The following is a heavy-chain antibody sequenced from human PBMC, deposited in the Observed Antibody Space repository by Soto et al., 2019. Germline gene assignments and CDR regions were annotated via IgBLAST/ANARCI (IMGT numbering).Heavy chain of an antibody. J-gene: IGHJ4*02. V-gene: IGHV1-18*01. Sequence: ASVKVSCKASGYTFTSYGISWVRQAPGQGLEWMGWISAYNGNTNYAQKLQGRVTMTTDTSTSTAYMELRSLRSDDTAVYYCARGPSDIRFLEFRYYFDYWGQGTLVTVSS. D-gene: IGHD3-3*01. CDR3: ARGPSDIRFLEFRYYFDY. CDR2: ISAYNGNT. CDR1: GYTFTSYG.